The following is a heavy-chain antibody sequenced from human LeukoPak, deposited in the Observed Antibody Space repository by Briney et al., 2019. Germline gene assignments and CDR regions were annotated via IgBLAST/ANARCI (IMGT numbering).Heavy chain of an antibody. Sequence: PEGSLRLSCAASGFTFSSYAMSWVRQAPGKGLEWVSAISGSGGSTYYADSVKGRFTISRDNSKNTLYLQMNSLRAEDTAVYYCAKDPSAAGRKGAFDIWGQGTMVTVSS. V-gene: IGHV3-23*01. J-gene: IGHJ3*02. CDR2: ISGSGGST. CDR3: AKDPSAAGRKGAFDI. CDR1: GFTFSSYA. D-gene: IGHD6-13*01.